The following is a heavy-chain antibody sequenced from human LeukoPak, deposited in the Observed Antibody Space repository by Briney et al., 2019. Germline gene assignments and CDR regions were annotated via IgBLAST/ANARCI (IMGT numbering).Heavy chain of an antibody. V-gene: IGHV1-24*01. CDR2: FDPEDGET. D-gene: IGHD2-2*01. CDR1: GYTLTELS. CDR3: ATVIGQSSSPPSDWFDP. J-gene: IGHJ5*02. Sequence: ASVKVSCKVSGYTLTELSLHWVRQAPGKVLEWMGGFDPEDGETIYAQKFQGRVTMTEDTSTDTAYMELSSLRSEDTAVYYCATVIGQSSSPPSDWFDPWGQGTLVTVSS.